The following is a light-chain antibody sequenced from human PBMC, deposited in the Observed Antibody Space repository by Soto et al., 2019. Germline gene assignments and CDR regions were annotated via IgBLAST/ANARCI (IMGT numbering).Light chain of an antibody. J-gene: IGKJ4*01. V-gene: IGKV3-20*01. CDR2: GAS. CDR3: QQYGSSHGAT. Sequence: EIVLTQSPGTLSLSPGERATLSCRASQSVSSSYLAWYQQKPGQAPRLLIYGASSRATGIPDRFSGSGSGTDFTLTISRLEPEDFAVYYCQQYGSSHGATFGGGTKVDIK. CDR1: QSVSSSY.